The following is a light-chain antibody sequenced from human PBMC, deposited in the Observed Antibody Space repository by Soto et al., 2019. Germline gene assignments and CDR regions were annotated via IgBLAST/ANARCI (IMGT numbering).Light chain of an antibody. J-gene: IGKJ4*01. CDR2: GAS. V-gene: IGKV3-20*01. Sequence: EIVLTRSPGTLALTQRARVTRSCRASQSVSSSYLAWYQQKPGQAPRLLIYGASSRATGIPDRFSGSGSGTDFTLAISRLEPEDFAVYYCQQYGSSPLTFGGGTKVDIK. CDR3: QQYGSSPLT. CDR1: QSVSSSY.